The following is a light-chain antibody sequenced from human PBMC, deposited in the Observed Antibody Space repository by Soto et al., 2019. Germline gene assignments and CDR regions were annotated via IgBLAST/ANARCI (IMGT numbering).Light chain of an antibody. V-gene: IGLV1-40*01. CDR3: NSYTRFSTYV. J-gene: IGLJ1*01. CDR2: GNS. CDR1: SSNIGAGYD. Sequence: QSVLTQPPSVSGAPGQRVTISCTGSSSNIGAGYDVHWYQQLPGTAPKLLIYGNSNRPSGVPDRFSGSKSGTSASLAITGLQAEDEADYYCNSYTRFSTYVFGTGTKVTVL.